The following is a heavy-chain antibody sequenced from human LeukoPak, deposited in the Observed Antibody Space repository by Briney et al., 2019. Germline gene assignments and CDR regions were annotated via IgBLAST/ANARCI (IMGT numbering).Heavy chain of an antibody. CDR2: ISDSGGST. CDR1: GFTFSIYV. J-gene: IGHJ6*02. Sequence: GGSLRLSCAASGFTFSIYVMTWVRQAPGKGLEWVSAISDSGGSTYYADSVKGRFTISRDNSKNTLYLQMNSLRAEDAAVYYCAKDPTPIYGMDVWGQGTTVTVSS. CDR3: AKDPTPIYGMDV. V-gene: IGHV3-23*01.